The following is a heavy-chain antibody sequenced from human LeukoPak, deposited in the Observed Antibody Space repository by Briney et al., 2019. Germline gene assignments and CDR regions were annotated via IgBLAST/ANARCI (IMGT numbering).Heavy chain of an antibody. CDR2: VYYSGTT. CDR3: ARGLNVVVVAVPYYFDY. V-gene: IGHV4-59*12. CDR1: GGSISSYS. J-gene: IGHJ4*02. D-gene: IGHD2-15*01. Sequence: SETLSLTCTVSGGSISSYSWSWIRQPPGKRLEWIGYVYYSGTTNYNPSLRSRVTISVDTSKNQFSLKLSSVTAADTAVYYCARGLNVVVVAVPYYFDYWGQGTLVTVSS.